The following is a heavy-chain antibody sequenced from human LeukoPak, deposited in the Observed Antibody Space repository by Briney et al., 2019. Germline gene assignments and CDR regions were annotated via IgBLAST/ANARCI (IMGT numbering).Heavy chain of an antibody. CDR3: ARGQGQLWFGELVWYFDL. J-gene: IGHJ2*01. Sequence: SETLSLTCTVSGGSISSSSYYWGWMRQPPGKGLEWIGSIYYSGSTYYNPSLKSRVTISVDTSKNQFSLKLSSVTAADTAVYYCARGQGQLWFGELVWYFDLWGRGTLVTVSS. V-gene: IGHV4-39*07. CDR1: GGSISSSSYY. D-gene: IGHD3-10*01. CDR2: IYYSGST.